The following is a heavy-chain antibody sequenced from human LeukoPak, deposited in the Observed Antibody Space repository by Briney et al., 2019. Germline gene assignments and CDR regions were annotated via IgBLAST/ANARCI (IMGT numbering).Heavy chain of an antibody. V-gene: IGHV1-18*01. CDR1: GYTFSSYG. CDR2: ISAYNGNT. J-gene: IGHJ4*02. D-gene: IGHD3-22*01. CDR3: ARVGNYYYDSSGYFPPLNY. Sequence: ASVKVSCKASGYTFSSYGFSWVRQAPGQGLEWMGWISAYNGNTNYAQKLQGRVTMTTDTSTSTVYMELRSLRSDDTAVYYCARVGNYYYDSSGYFPPLNYWGQGTLVTVSS.